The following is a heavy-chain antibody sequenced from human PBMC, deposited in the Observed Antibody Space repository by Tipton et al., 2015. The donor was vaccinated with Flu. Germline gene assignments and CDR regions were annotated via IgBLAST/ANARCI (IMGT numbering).Heavy chain of an antibody. CDR1: GGSINNFY. V-gene: IGHV4-59*01. D-gene: IGHD3-10*01. Sequence: TLSLTCTVSGGSINNFYWSWVRQPPGKGLEWIGSVFPSRSTNYNPSLKGRVTMSLDASKNHFSLSLSSVTAADTAVYYCARNGGSYSYQHWGQGTLVTVSS. CDR3: ARNGGSYSYQH. J-gene: IGHJ1*01. CDR2: VFPSRST.